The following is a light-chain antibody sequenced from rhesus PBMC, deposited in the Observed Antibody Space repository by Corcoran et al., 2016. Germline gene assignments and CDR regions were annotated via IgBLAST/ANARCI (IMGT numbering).Light chain of an antibody. J-gene: IGKJ1*01. CDR1: QSVSSY. Sequence: EIVMTQSPATLSLSPGERATLSCRASQSVSSYLAWYQQKPGQAPRPPIYGASSRATAIPDRVRGRGSGTDFTLTIRSLEPGDFAVYYCQETSTLSTFGQGAKVEI. CDR3: QETSTLST. CDR2: GAS. V-gene: IGKV3-31*02.